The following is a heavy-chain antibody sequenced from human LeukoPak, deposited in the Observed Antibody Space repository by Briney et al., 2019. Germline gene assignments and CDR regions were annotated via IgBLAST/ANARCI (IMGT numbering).Heavy chain of an antibody. V-gene: IGHV3-9*01. J-gene: IGHJ5*02. CDR1: GFTFDDYA. D-gene: IGHD4-17*01. CDR3: AKDPYGDYGTWFDP. Sequence: PGGSLRLSCAASGFTFDDYAMHWVRQAPGKGLEWVSGISWNSGSIGYADSVKGRFTISRDNAKDSLYLQMNSLRAEDTALYYCAKDPYGDYGTWFDPWGQGTLVTVSS. CDR2: ISWNSGSI.